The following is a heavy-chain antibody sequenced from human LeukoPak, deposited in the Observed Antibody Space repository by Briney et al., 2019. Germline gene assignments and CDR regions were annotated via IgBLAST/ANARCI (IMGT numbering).Heavy chain of an antibody. Sequence: SETLSLTCAVYGGSFSGYYWSWIRQPPGKGLEWIGEINDSGSTNYNPSLRSRVTISVDTSMNQFSPKMRSVTAADTADYYCARGLWFGESRPYYYDYWGQGNLVTVST. J-gene: IGHJ4*02. CDR3: ARGLWFGESRPYYYDY. CDR2: INDSGST. D-gene: IGHD3-10*01. V-gene: IGHV4-34*01. CDR1: GGSFSGYY.